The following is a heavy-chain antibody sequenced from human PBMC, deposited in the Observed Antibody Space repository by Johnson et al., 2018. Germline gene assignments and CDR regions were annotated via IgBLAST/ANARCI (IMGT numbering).Heavy chain of an antibody. J-gene: IGHJ3*02. V-gene: IGHV4-59*01. D-gene: IGHD3-22*01. CDR3: ARGRSPYYYVFDI. Sequence: QVQLQESGPGLVKPSETLSLTCNVSGGSISSNYWTWIRQPPGKGLEWIGYIYYSGSTNYNPSLESRLTISVDTSKNQFSLKLSSVTAADTAVYYGARGRSPYYYVFDIGGQGTMVIVSS. CDR1: GGSISSNY. CDR2: IYYSGST.